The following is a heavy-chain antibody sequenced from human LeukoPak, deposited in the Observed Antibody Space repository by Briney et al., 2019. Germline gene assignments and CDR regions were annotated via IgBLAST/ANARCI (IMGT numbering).Heavy chain of an antibody. CDR2: IYSCGST. CDR3: ARAPYCIGGSCRFDY. J-gene: IGHJ4*02. Sequence: PGGSLRLSCAASGFTVSSNYMSWVRQAPGKGLEWVSAIYSCGSTYYADSVKGRFTISRDNSKNTLYLPMHSLRADDTAVYYCARAPYCIGGSCRFDYWGQGTLVTVSS. D-gene: IGHD2-15*01. V-gene: IGHV3-53*01. CDR1: GFTVSSNY.